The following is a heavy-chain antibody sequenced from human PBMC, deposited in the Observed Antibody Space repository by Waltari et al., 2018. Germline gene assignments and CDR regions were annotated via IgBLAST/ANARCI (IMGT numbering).Heavy chain of an antibody. CDR1: GFTFSSYG. D-gene: IGHD6-6*01. CDR2: IRYDGSNK. V-gene: IGHV3-30*02. J-gene: IGHJ6*03. Sequence: QVQLVESGGGVVQPGGSLRLSCAASGFTFSSYGMHWVRQAPGKGLEWVAFIRYDGSNKYYADSVKGRFTISRDNAKNSLYLQMNSLRAEDTAVYYCARDPGSSSPYYMDVWGKGTTVIVSS. CDR3: ARDPGSSSPYYMDV.